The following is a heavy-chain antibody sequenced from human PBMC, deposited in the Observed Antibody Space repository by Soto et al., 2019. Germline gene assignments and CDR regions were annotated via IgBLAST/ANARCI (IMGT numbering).Heavy chain of an antibody. D-gene: IGHD3-10*01. Sequence: SETLSLTCAVYGGSFSGYYWSWIRQPPGKGLEWIGEINHSGSTNYNPSLKSRVTISVDTSKNQFSLKLSSVTAADTAVYYCARGLHTYYYGSGRYYYGMDVWGQGTTVTVSS. CDR2: INHSGST. CDR1: GGSFSGYY. J-gene: IGHJ6*02. CDR3: ARGLHTYYYGSGRYYYGMDV. V-gene: IGHV4-34*01.